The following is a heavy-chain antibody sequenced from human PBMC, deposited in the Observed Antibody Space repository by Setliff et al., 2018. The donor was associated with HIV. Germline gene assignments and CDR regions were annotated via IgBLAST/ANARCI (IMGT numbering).Heavy chain of an antibody. CDR1: GYAFTNYY. D-gene: IGHD6-13*01. V-gene: IGHV1-46*01. Sequence: ASVKVSCKASGYAFTNYYLHWVRQAPGQGLAWMGIINPSGGSTIYAQKLQGRVTMTRDTSTNTVYMELSSLRSEDTAVYYCARDRAYSSSWYYDYWGQGTLVTVSS. CDR3: ARDRAYSSSWYYDY. CDR2: INPSGGST. J-gene: IGHJ4*02.